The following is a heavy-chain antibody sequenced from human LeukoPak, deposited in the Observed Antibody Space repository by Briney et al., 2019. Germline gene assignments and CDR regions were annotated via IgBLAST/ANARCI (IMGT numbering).Heavy chain of an antibody. D-gene: IGHD3-16*01. J-gene: IGHJ4*02. Sequence: ASVKVSCKASGGTFSSYAISWVRQAPGQGLEWMGGIIPIFGTANYAQKFQGRVTITADKSTSTAYMELSSLRSEDTAVYYCAGYSTFGGVTYFDYWGQGTLVTVSS. CDR1: GGTFSSYA. V-gene: IGHV1-69*06. CDR2: IIPIFGTA. CDR3: AGYSTFGGVTYFDY.